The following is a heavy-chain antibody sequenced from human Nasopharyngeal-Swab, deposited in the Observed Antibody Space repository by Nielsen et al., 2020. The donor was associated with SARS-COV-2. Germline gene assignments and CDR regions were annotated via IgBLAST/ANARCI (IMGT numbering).Heavy chain of an antibody. CDR2: IYYSGST. J-gene: IGHJ4*02. D-gene: IGHD6-6*01. CDR1: GGSTSSGGYY. Sequence: SETLSLTCPVSGGSTSSGGYYWSWIRQHPGKGLEWIGYIYYSGSTYYNPSLKSRVTISVDTSKNQFSLKLSSVTAADTAVYYCERDSKDSSLWGQGTLVTVSS. CDR3: ERDSKDSSL. V-gene: IGHV4-31*03.